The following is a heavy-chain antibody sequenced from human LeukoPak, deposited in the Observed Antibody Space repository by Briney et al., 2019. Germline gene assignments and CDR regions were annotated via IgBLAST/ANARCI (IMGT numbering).Heavy chain of an antibody. CDR1: GFTFSSYS. D-gene: IGHD6-25*01. Sequence: GGSLRLSCAASGFTFSSYSMNWVRQAPGKGLEWVSSISSSSSYIYYADSVKGRFTISRDNAKNSLYLQMNSLRAEDTAVYYCAKDRRPSAPINYYYYGMDVWGQGTTVTVSS. CDR3: AKDRRPSAPINYYYYGMDV. J-gene: IGHJ6*02. CDR2: ISSSSSYI. V-gene: IGHV3-21*01.